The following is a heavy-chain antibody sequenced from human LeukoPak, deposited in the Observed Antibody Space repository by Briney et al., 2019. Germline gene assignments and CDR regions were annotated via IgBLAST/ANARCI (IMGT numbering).Heavy chain of an antibody. D-gene: IGHD3-22*01. CDR3: ARDYYDSSGFGAFDI. V-gene: IGHV1-2*02. CDR2: INPTSGGT. J-gene: IGHJ3*02. CDR1: GYTFSGYY. Sequence: ASVTVSCMTSGYTFSGYYLHWVRQAPGQGLEWMGWINPTSGGTKFAQKFQGRVTMTRDTSISTAYMELYSLRSDDTAVYYCARDYYDSSGFGAFDIWGQGTMVTVSS.